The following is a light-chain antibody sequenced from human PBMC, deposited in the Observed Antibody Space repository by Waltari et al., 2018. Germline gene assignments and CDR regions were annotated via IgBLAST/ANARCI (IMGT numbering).Light chain of an antibody. Sequence: DIQITQSPSTLSASVGDRVTITCRASQSTSSWLSWYQQKPGKAPKLLIYKTSNLESGVPSRFSGSGSGTEFTLTISRLQPDDFATYYCQQYNSYSTFGQGTKVEIK. CDR3: QQYNSYST. CDR1: QSTSSW. J-gene: IGKJ1*01. V-gene: IGKV1-5*03. CDR2: KTS.